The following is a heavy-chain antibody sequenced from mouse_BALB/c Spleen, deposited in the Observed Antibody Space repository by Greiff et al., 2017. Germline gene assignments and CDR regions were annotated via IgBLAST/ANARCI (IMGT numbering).Heavy chain of an antibody. CDR3: ARRGYYGNYVGAMDY. Sequence: EVKLMESGAELVRPGALVKLSCKASGFNIKDYYMHWVKQRPEQGLEWIGWIDPENGNTIYDPKFQGKASITADTSSNTAYLQLSSLTSEDTAVYYCARRGYYGNYVGAMDYWGQGTSVTVSS. D-gene: IGHD2-1*01. J-gene: IGHJ4*01. V-gene: IGHV14-1*02. CDR2: IDPENGNT. CDR1: GFNIKDYY.